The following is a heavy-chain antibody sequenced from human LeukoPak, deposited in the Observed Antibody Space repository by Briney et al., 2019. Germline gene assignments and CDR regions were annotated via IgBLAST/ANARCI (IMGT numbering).Heavy chain of an antibody. CDR1: GGSFSGYY. Sequence: PSETLSLTCAVYGGSFSGYYWSWIRQPPGKGLEWIGEINHSGSTNYNPSLKSRVTISVDTSKNQFSLKLSSVTAADTAVYYCASSSWYPLSGYWGQGTLVTVSS. D-gene: IGHD6-13*01. J-gene: IGHJ4*02. CDR3: ASSSWYPLSGY. V-gene: IGHV4-34*01. CDR2: INHSGST.